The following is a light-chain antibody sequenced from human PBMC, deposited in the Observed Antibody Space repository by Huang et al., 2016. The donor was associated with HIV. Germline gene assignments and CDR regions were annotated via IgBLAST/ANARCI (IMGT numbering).Light chain of an antibody. CDR3: QQYDSLPPWT. Sequence: DIQITQSPSSLSASVGDRVTISCQASQDIANYLNWYQQKPGQAPKLLIYDASPLQTGVPSRFSGSGSGTDFSFTISSLQPEDIATYYCQQYDSLPPWTFGQGTKVEIQ. CDR1: QDIANY. CDR2: DAS. V-gene: IGKV1-33*01. J-gene: IGKJ1*01.